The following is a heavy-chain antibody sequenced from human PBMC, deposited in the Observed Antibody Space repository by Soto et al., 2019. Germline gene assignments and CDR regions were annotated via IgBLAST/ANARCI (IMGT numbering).Heavy chain of an antibody. CDR2: INHRGST. J-gene: IGHJ5*02. V-gene: IGHV4-34*01. D-gene: IGHD2-2*01. CDR3: ARDGFCTSTTCRVGNWFDP. CDR1: GGSFSGYY. Sequence: QVQLQQWGAGLLKPSETLSLTCVVYGGSFSGYYWSWIRQSPGKGREWIGGINHRGSTNYNPSLESRVTISVDTSMNQFSLKLPSVTAADTAMYYCARDGFCTSTTCRVGNWFDPWGQGTLVTVSS.